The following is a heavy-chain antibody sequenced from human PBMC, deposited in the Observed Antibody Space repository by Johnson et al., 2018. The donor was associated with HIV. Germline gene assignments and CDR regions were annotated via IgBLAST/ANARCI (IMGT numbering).Heavy chain of an antibody. D-gene: IGHD3-10*01. J-gene: IGHJ3*01. CDR2: ISYDGMDA. CDR1: GFAFSSYA. CDR3: ATLWFGEVSVYDAFDV. Sequence: QMLLVESGGGVVQPGTSLRLSCTASGFAFSSYALHWVRQAPGKGLEWVAVISYDGMDAYYADSVKGRFTSSRDNSKNTLYLQMNSLRPEDSAVYYCATLWFGEVSVYDAFDVWGQGTMVTVSS. V-gene: IGHV3-30*04.